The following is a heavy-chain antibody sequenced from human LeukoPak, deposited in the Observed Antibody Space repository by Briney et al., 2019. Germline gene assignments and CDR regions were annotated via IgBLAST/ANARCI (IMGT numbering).Heavy chain of an antibody. Sequence: GASVKVSCKASGYTFTSYYMHWVRQAPGQGLEWMGIINPSGGSTSYTQKFQGRVTMTSDTSTTTVYMELSSLRSQDTAVYYCARHKEVGDYYYFDYWGQGTLVTVSS. CDR1: GYTFTSYY. V-gene: IGHV1-46*01. CDR2: INPSGGST. CDR3: ARHKEVGDYYYFDY. D-gene: IGHD2/OR15-2a*01. J-gene: IGHJ4*02.